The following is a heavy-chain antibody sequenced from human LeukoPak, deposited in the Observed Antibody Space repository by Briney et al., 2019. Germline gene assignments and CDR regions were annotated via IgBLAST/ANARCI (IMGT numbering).Heavy chain of an antibody. CDR2: ISSGGSTI. Sequence: GGSLRLSCAASGFTFSRYAMSWVRQAPGKGLEWVSYISSGGSTIYYADSVKGRFTISRDNAKNSLYLQMNSLRAEDTAVYYCAREYSGVFDYWGQGALVTVSS. V-gene: IGHV3-48*03. D-gene: IGHD5-12*01. J-gene: IGHJ4*02. CDR1: GFTFSRYA. CDR3: AREYSGVFDY.